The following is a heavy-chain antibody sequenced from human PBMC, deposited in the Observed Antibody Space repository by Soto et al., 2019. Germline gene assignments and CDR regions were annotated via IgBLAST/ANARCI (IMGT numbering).Heavy chain of an antibody. V-gene: IGHV3-33*01. D-gene: IGHD3-9*01. J-gene: IGHJ6*02. CDR3: ARESYVLRYFDWLPQTLNNYYYYYGMDV. CDR1: GFTFSSYG. Sequence: PGGSLRLSCAASGFTFSSYGMHWVRQAPGKGLEWVAVIWYDGSNKYYADSVKGRFTISRDNSKNTLYLQMNSLRAEDTAVYYCARESYVLRYFDWLPQTLNNYYYYYGMDVWGQGTTVTVSS. CDR2: IWYDGSNK.